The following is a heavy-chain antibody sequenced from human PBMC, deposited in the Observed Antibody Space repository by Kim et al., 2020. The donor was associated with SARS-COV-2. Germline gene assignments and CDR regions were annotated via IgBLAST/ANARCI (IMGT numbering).Heavy chain of an antibody. Sequence: ASVKVSCKASGYTFTSYYMHWVRQAPGQGLEWMGIINPSGGSTSYAQKFQGRVTMTRDTSTSTVYMELSSLRSEDTAVYYCARDLGVRGVNYYYYYYGMDVWGQGTTVTVSS. CDR1: GYTFTSYY. V-gene: IGHV1-46*01. J-gene: IGHJ6*02. D-gene: IGHD3-10*01. CDR3: ARDLGVRGVNYYYYYYGMDV. CDR2: INPSGGST.